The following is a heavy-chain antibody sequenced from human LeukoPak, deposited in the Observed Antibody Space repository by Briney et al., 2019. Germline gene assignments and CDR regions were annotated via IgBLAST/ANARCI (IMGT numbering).Heavy chain of an antibody. CDR3: ARGGSYKEAFDY. CDR2: ISSGSRYI. J-gene: IGHJ4*02. V-gene: IGHV3-21*01. CDR1: GFTFSSYN. D-gene: IGHD5-12*01. Sequence: NPGGSLRLSCEASGFTFSSYNMNWVRQAPGKGLEWVSSISSGSRYIYYADSVKGRFTISRDNAINSLYLQMNSLRAEDTAVYYCARGGSYKEAFDYWGQGTLVTVSS.